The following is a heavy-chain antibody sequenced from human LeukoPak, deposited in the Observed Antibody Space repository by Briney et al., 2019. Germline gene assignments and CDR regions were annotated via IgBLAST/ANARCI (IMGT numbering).Heavy chain of an antibody. CDR1: GFTFSSYW. D-gene: IGHD3-10*01. J-gene: IGHJ5*02. V-gene: IGHV3-74*01. Sequence: GGSLRLSCAASGFTFSSYWMHWVRQAPGKGLVWVSRINSDGSSTSYADSVKGRFAISRDNAKNTLYLQMNSLRAEDTAVYYCARDSGTPSMVRGVLTSWGQGTLVAVSS. CDR3: ARDSGTPSMVRGVLTS. CDR2: INSDGSST.